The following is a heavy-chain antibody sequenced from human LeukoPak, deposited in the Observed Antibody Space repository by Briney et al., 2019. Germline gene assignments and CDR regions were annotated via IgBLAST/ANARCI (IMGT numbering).Heavy chain of an antibody. J-gene: IGHJ4*02. V-gene: IGHV1-69*06. CDR3: ARDWDGYNGIDY. CDR1: GGTFSSYA. CDR2: IIPIFGTA. Sequence: SVKVSCKASGGTFSSYAISWVRQAPGQGLEWMGGIIPIFGTANYAQKFQGRVTISADTSTSTAYMELRSLRSDDTAVYYCARDWDGYNGIDYWGQGTLVTVSS. D-gene: IGHD5-24*01.